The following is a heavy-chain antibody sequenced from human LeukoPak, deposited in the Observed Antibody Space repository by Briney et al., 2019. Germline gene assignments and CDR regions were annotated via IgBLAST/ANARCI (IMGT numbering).Heavy chain of an antibody. D-gene: IGHD6-19*01. CDR2: INHSGST. J-gene: IGHJ4*02. CDR3: ARDSGWSHFDY. V-gene: IGHV4-34*01. Sequence: SETLSLTCAVYGGSFSGCYWSWIRQPPGKGLEWIGEINHSGSTNYNPSLKSRVTISVDTSKNQFSLKLSSVTAADTAVYYCARDSGWSHFDYWGQGTLVTVSS. CDR1: GGSFSGCY.